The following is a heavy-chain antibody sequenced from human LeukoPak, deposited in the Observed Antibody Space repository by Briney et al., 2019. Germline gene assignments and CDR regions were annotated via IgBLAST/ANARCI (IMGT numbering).Heavy chain of an antibody. CDR2: ISWDGGST. V-gene: IGHV3-43D*03. Sequence: PGGSLRLSCAASGFTFDDYAMHWVRQAPGKGLEWVSLISWDGGSTYYADSVKGRFTISRDNSKNSLYLQMNSLRAEDTALYYCATERRITIFGVVITQSWGQGTLVTVSS. CDR3: ATERRITIFGVVITQS. CDR1: GFTFDDYA. J-gene: IGHJ5*02. D-gene: IGHD3-3*01.